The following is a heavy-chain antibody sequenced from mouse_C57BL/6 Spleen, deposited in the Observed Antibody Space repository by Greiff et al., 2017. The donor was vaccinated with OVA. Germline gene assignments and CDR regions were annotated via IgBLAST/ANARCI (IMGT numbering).Heavy chain of an antibody. CDR3: AKDDCGRCLGSDY. V-gene: IGHV1-82*01. CDR1: GYAFSSSW. J-gene: IGHJ2*01. D-gene: IGHD1-1*01. Sequence: QVQLQQSGPELVKPGASVKISCKASGYAFSSSWMNWVKQRPGKGLEWIGRIYPGDGDTNYNGKFKGKATLTADTSSSTAYMQLSSLTSEDSAVYFGAKDDCGRCLGSDYWGQGTTLTVSS. CDR2: IYPGDGDT.